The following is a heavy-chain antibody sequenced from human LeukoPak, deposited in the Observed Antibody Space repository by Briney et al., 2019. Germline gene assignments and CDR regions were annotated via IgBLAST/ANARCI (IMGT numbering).Heavy chain of an antibody. J-gene: IGHJ6*04. CDR3: ARDLRSSGNYYYYGMDV. CDR1: GFTFSSYG. V-gene: IGHV3-33*01. D-gene: IGHD3-10*01. CDR2: IWYDGSNK. Sequence: GGSLRLSCAASGFTFSSYGMDWVRQAPGKGLEWVAVIWYDGSNKYYADSVKGRFTISRDNSKNTLYLQMNSLGAEDTAVYYCARDLRSSGNYYYYGMDVWGKGATVTVSS.